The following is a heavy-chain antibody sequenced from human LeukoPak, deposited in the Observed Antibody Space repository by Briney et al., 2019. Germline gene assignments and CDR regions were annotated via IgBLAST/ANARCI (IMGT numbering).Heavy chain of an antibody. CDR1: GGTFSSYA. Sequence: SVKVSCKASGGTFSSYAISWVRQAPGQGLEWMGRIIPIFGTANYAQKFQGKVTITTDESTSTAYMELSSLRSEDTAVYYCASPVGASDYFDYWGQGTLVTVSS. CDR2: IIPIFGTA. V-gene: IGHV1-69*05. J-gene: IGHJ4*02. D-gene: IGHD1-26*01. CDR3: ASPVGASDYFDY.